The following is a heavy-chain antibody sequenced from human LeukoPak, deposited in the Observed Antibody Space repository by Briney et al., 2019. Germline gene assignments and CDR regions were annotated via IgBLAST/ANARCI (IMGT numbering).Heavy chain of an antibody. Sequence: GGSLRRSRAVSGFTFSSYCMYWVRQAPGKGRVRVSRFISEEIRPTYADSVKGRFTISRENAKNTLYLHRNSLRPGDTAVYYLPRTIAGVGCYYGGTGFDNWGQGTLVTVSS. J-gene: IGHJ4*02. D-gene: IGHD3-10*01. CDR1: GFTFSSYC. V-gene: IGHV3-74*01. CDR2: FISEEIRP. CDR3: PRTIAGVGCYYGGTGFDN.